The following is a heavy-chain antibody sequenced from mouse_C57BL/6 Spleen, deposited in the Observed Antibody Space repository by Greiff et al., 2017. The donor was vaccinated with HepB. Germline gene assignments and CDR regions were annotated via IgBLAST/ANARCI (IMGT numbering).Heavy chain of an antibody. V-gene: IGHV1-55*01. J-gene: IGHJ1*03. D-gene: IGHD1-1*01. CDR3: AEGPVVDWYFDV. CDR2: IYPGSGST. CDR1: GYTFTSDW. Sequence: QVQPQQPGAELVKPGASVKMSCKASGYTFTSDWITWVKQRPGQGLEWIGDIYPGSGSTNYNEKFKSKATLTVDTSSSTAYMQLSSLTSEDSAVYYCAEGPVVDWYFDVWGTGTTVTVSS.